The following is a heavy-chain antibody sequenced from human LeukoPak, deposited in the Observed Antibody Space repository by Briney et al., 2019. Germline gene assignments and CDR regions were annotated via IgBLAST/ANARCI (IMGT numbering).Heavy chain of an antibody. CDR2: IYHSGST. CDR3: AKTCSSWSVYYYDY. D-gene: IGHD6-13*01. J-gene: IGHJ4*02. V-gene: IGHV4-38-2*02. CDR1: GYSISSGYY. Sequence: PSETLSLTCSVSGYSISSGYYWDWIRQPPGKGLEWIGTIYHSGSTNYNPSLKSRVTISVDKSKNQFSLNLSSVTAADTAVYYCAKTCSSWSVYYYDYWGQGTLVTVSS.